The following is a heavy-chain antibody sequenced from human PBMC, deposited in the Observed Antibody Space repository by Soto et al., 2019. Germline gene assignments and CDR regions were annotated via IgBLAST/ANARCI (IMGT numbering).Heavy chain of an antibody. V-gene: IGHV4-4*09. J-gene: IGHJ4*02. CDR1: GGSMDGYY. CDR3: ARSVATPGTNIDF. CDR2: IXXSXXX. Sequence: PSETLSLTCSVSGGSMDGYYWSWIRQTPGQGLXWLXXIXXSXXXXXNXXLKSRLTISLDKSKRQFSMSLSSVTAADTAVYYCARSVATPGTNIDFWGQGTLVTVSS. D-gene: IGHD6-13*01.